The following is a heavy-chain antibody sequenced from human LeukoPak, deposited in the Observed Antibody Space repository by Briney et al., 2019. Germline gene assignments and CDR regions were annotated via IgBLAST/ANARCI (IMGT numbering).Heavy chain of an antibody. CDR3: ARTALIAAAGTPFDY. Sequence: PSETLSLTCTVSGGSISSGGYYWSWIRQPPGKGLEWIGSIYYSGSTYYNPSLKSRVTISVDTSKNQFSLKLSSVTAADTAVYYCARTALIAAAGTPFDYWGQGTLVTVSS. CDR1: GGSISSGGYY. V-gene: IGHV4-39*07. J-gene: IGHJ4*02. CDR2: IYYSGST. D-gene: IGHD6-13*01.